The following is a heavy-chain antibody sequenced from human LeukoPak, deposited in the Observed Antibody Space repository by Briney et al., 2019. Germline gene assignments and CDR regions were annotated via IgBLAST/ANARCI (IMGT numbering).Heavy chain of an antibody. J-gene: IGHJ6*03. CDR1: GFTFSRFS. CDR2: ISSTSTFI. CDR3: ARDYVDSSDCPQTYYYYYMDV. V-gene: IGHV3-21*01. Sequence: GGSLRLSCAASGFTFSRFSMNWVRQAPGEGLEWVASISSTSTFIYSADSVKGRFTISRDTAKTSLFLQMNSLRAEDTAIYYCARDYVDSSDCPQTYYYYYMDVWGKGTTVTVSS. D-gene: IGHD3-22*01.